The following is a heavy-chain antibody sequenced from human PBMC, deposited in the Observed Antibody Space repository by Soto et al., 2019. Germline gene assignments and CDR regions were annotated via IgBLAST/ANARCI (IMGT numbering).Heavy chain of an antibody. CDR1: GYTFTSYY. Sequence: AASVKVSCKASGYTFTSYYMHWVRQAPGQGLEWMGIINPSGGGTSYAQKFQGRVTMTRDTSTSTVYMELSSLRSEDTAVYYCARDGIPSTPPSFYDFWSGYYKGFVPNWFDPWGQGTLVTVSS. J-gene: IGHJ5*02. V-gene: IGHV1-46*03. CDR3: ARDGIPSTPPSFYDFWSGYYKGFVPNWFDP. D-gene: IGHD3-3*01. CDR2: INPSGGGT.